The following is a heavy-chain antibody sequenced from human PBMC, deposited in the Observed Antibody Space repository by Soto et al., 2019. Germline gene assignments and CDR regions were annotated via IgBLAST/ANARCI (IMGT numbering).Heavy chain of an antibody. D-gene: IGHD2-21*02. V-gene: IGHV3-30*18. J-gene: IGHJ6*02. Sequence: GGSLRLSCEVSGFSFRSFGMHWVRQAPGKGLEWVTVISHEGSFKHYADSVKGRFTISRDDSKNTLYLEMNSLRAEDTAVYYCAKEGGYGDRIADDYYYYGMDVWGQGTTVTVSS. CDR1: GFSFRSFG. CDR3: AKEGGYGDRIADDYYYYGMDV. CDR2: ISHEGSFK.